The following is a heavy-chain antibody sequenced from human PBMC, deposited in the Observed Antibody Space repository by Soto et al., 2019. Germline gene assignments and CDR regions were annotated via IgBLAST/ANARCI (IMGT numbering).Heavy chain of an antibody. V-gene: IGHV4-30-2*01. CDR3: ARVPGL. CDR1: GVCISSVGYS. CDR2: IYHSGNT. Sequence: QLQLQESGSGLVKPSQTLSLTCAVSGVCISSVGYSWSWIRQPPGKGLEWIGYIYHSGNTYYNPSLKSLVTISVDRAKNEFSLKLSSVTAADTALYYCARVPGLWGRGTLVTVSS. J-gene: IGHJ2*01.